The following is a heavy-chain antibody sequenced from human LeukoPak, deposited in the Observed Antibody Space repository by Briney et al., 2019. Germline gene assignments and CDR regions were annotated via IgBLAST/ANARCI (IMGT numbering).Heavy chain of an antibody. D-gene: IGHD3-22*01. CDR2: IYYSGST. CDR3: ARVYGGYEDALDI. CDR1: GGSISSYY. V-gene: IGHV4-59*01. Sequence: SETLSLTCTVSGGSISSYYWSWIRQPPGKGLEWIGYIYYSGSTNYNPSLKSRVTISVDTSKNQFSLKLSSVTAADTAVYYCARVYGGYEDALDIWGQGTMVTVSS. J-gene: IGHJ3*02.